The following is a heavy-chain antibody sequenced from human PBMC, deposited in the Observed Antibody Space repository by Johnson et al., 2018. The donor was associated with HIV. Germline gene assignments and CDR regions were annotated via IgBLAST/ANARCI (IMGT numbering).Heavy chain of an antibody. Sequence: VQLVESGGGLVKPGGSLRLSCATSGFTFSDYYMSWIRQPPGKGLEWLSYISSSGSTIYYADSVKGRFTIARDNAKNSRYLQMSSLRAEDAAVYYCAKLRPEYYFDTGGREAMQKSDGFDIWGQGTMVTVSS. J-gene: IGHJ3*02. D-gene: IGHD3-22*01. CDR3: AKLRPEYYFDTGGREAMQKSDGFDI. CDR2: ISSSGSTI. V-gene: IGHV3-11*01. CDR1: GFTFSDYY.